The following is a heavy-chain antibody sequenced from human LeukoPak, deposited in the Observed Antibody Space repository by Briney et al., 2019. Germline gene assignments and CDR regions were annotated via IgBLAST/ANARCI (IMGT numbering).Heavy chain of an antibody. D-gene: IGHD2-15*01. CDR1: GGSISSGGYS. Sequence: SETLSLTCAVSGGSISSGGYSWSWIRQPPGKGLEWIGYIYHSGSTYYNPSLKSRVTISVDRSKNQFSLKLSSVTAADTAVYYCARGYCSGGTCYSLAFDIWGQGTMVTVSS. J-gene: IGHJ3*02. V-gene: IGHV4-30-2*01. CDR3: ARGYCSGGTCYSLAFDI. CDR2: IYHSGST.